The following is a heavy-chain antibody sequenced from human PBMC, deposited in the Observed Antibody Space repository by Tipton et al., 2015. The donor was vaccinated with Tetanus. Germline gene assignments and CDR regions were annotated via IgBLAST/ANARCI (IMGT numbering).Heavy chain of an antibody. D-gene: IGHD2-15*01. CDR3: ARQTSTGVGGRGPFDY. CDR2: FYNGDTT. V-gene: IGHV4-39*01. CDR1: GGSLTGSLYY. J-gene: IGHJ4*02. Sequence: TLSLTCTVSGGSLTGSLYYWGWIRQPPGKGLEWIGNFYNGDTTHYNVSLEGRVTISVDTSKRQFSLKLTSLSAADTAVYYCARQTSTGVGGRGPFDYWGQGTLLTVSS.